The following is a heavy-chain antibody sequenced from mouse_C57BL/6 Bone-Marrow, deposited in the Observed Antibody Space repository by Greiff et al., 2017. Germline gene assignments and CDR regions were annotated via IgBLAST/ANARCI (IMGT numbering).Heavy chain of an antibody. CDR2: IYPRSGNT. D-gene: IGHD2-1*01. J-gene: IGHJ3*01. Sequence: QVQLQQSGAELARPGASVKLSCKASGYTFTSYGISWVKQRTGQGLEWIGEIYPRSGNTYYNEKFKGKATLTADKSSSTAYMELRSLTSEASAVYFFASPPHYCNYPLFAYWGQGTLVTVSA. V-gene: IGHV1-81*01. CDR3: ASPPHYCNYPLFAY. CDR1: GYTFTSYG.